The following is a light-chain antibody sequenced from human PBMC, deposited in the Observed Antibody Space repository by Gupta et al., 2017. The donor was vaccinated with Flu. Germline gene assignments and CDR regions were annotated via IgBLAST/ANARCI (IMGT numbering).Light chain of an antibody. V-gene: IGLV6-57*01. CDR2: EDN. CDR3: QSYDSRV. CDR1: SGSIASNY. J-gene: IGLJ2*01. Sequence: NFMLPQPHSVSGSPGKTVTISCTRSSGSIASNYVHWYQQLPGSSPTTVIYEDNQRPSGVPDRFSGSCDSASNSAALTISELKTEDEADYYCQSYDSRVFGGGTKLTVL.